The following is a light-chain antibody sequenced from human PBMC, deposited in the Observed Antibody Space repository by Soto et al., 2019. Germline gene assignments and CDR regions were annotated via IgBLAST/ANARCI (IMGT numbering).Light chain of an antibody. CDR3: LHCRTSTPYT. V-gene: IGKV3-20*01. CDR2: GVS. Sequence: EIVLTQSPGTLSLSPGERATLSCRASQSVTSYYLGWYQQKPGQPPRLLIYGVSNRATGLPDRFSGIGSGPDFTLTISGLEPEDFGVYFCLHCRTSTPYTFGRGTKVEIK. J-gene: IGKJ2*01. CDR1: QSVTSYY.